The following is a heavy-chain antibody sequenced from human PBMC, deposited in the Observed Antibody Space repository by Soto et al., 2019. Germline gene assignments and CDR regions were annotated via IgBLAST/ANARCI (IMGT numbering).Heavy chain of an antibody. D-gene: IGHD2-2*01. CDR1: GGSISSYY. CDR2: IYYSGST. CDR3: ARNLGPAAIFDY. Sequence: SETLSLTCTVSGGSISSYYWSWIRQPPGKGLEWIGYIYYSGSTNYNPSLKSRVTISVDTSKNQFSLKLSSVTAADTAVYYCARNLGPAAIFDYWGQETLVTVSS. V-gene: IGHV4-59*12. J-gene: IGHJ4*02.